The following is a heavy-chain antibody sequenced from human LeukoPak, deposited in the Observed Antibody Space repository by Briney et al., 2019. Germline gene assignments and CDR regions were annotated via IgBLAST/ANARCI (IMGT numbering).Heavy chain of an antibody. CDR2: IYYSGST. CDR3: ARRHLDAATWFDP. J-gene: IGHJ5*02. V-gene: IGHV4-59*08. Sequence: PSETLSLTCTVSGGSVSSYYWSWIRQPPGKGLEWIGYIYYSGSTNYNPSLKSRVTISVDTSKNQFSLKLSSVTAADTAVYYCARRHLDAATWFDPWGQGTLVTASS. CDR1: GGSVSSYY. D-gene: IGHD3/OR15-3a*01.